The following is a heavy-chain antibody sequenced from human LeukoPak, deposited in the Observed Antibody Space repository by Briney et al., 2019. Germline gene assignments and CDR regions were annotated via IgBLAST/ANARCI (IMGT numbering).Heavy chain of an antibody. D-gene: IGHD1-26*01. CDR3: AKYFRADSGNYYRSFDY. V-gene: IGHV3-7*05. CDR1: GFTVSRNY. J-gene: IGHJ4*02. CDR2: INEDGSEK. Sequence: GGSLRLSCAASGFTVSRNYMTWVRQAPGKGLEWVANINEDGSEKNYVDSVKGRFTISRDNAKNSLYLQMNSLRAEDTAVYYCAKYFRADSGNYYRSFDYWGQGTLVTVSS.